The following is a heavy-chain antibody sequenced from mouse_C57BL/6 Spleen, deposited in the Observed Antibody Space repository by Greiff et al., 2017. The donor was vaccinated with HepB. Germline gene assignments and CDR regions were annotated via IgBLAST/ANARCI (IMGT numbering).Heavy chain of an antibody. Sequence: VQLQQSGAELVRPGSSVKLSCKASGYTFTSYWMDWVKQRPGQGLEWIGNIYPSDSETHYNQKFKDKATLTVDKSSSTAYMQLSSLTSEDSAVYDCARPYYYGSSSWFAYWGQGTLVTVSA. J-gene: IGHJ3*01. D-gene: IGHD1-1*01. V-gene: IGHV1-61*01. CDR2: IYPSDSET. CDR3: ARPYYYGSSSWFAY. CDR1: GYTFTSYW.